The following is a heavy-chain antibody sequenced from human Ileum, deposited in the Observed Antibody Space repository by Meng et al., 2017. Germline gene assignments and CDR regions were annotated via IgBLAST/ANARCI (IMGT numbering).Heavy chain of an antibody. J-gene: IGHJ4*02. CDR2: AST. Sequence: HVQLQESGPGLVRPSETLSPICTVSGASVTTSHYQWGWIRQPPGKGLEWIGYASTNYNPSLKSRLTISLDTSKNQVSLKLTSVTAADTAVYYCARDHWGSLDYWGQGILVTVSS. CDR1: GASVTTSHYQ. V-gene: IGHV4-61*01. CDR3: ARDHWGSLDY. D-gene: IGHD7-27*01.